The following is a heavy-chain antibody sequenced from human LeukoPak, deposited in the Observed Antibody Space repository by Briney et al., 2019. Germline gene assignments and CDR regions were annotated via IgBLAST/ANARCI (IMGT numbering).Heavy chain of an antibody. Sequence: SETLSLTCTVSGYSISSGYYWGWIRQPPGKGLEWIGSISHSGSTYYNPSLKSRVTISVDTSKNQFSLKLSSVTAADTAVYYCARTACSGGTCYSQRGAFDIWGQGTMVTVSS. J-gene: IGHJ3*02. CDR2: ISHSGST. CDR1: GYSISSGYY. CDR3: ARTACSGGTCYSQRGAFDI. D-gene: IGHD2-15*01. V-gene: IGHV4-38-2*02.